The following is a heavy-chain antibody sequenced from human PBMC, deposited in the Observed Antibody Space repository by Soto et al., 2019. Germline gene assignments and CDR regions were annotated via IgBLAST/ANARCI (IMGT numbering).Heavy chain of an antibody. V-gene: IGHV1-3*01. CDR3: ARAPEGPGIEEY. Sequence: ASVKVSCKAPGYTFTSYAMDWVSQAPGQRLEWMRWINAGNGNTKYSQKFQGRVTITRDTSASTAYMELSSLRYEDTAVYYCARAPEGPGIEEYWGRGTLVTVSS. CDR1: GYTFTSYA. D-gene: IGHD6-13*01. J-gene: IGHJ4*02. CDR2: INAGNGNT.